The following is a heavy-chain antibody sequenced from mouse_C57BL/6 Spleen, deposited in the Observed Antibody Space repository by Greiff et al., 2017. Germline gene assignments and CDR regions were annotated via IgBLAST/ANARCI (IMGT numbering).Heavy chain of an antibody. CDR3: ARLTTALHYAMDY. V-gene: IGHV5-17*01. J-gene: IGHJ4*01. Sequence: EVKLEESGGGLVKPGGSLKLSCAASGFTFSDYGMHWVRQAPEKGLEWVAYISSGSSTIYYADTVKGRFTISRDNAKNTLFLQMTSLRSEDTAMYYCARLTTALHYAMDYWGQGTSVTVSS. CDR1: GFTFSDYG. CDR2: ISSGSSTI. D-gene: IGHD1-2*01.